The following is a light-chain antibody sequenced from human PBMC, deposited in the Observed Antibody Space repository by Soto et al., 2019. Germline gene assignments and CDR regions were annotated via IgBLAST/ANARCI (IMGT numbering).Light chain of an antibody. J-gene: IGKJ4*01. CDR2: GAS. CDR1: QSVSSN. V-gene: IGKV3-15*01. Sequence: ETVMTQSPATLSVSPGERATLSCRASQSVSSNLAWYQQKPGQAPRLLIYGASTRATGIPARFSGSGSGTEFTLTISSLQSEDFAVYCCQQYNNWPPLTLGGGTKVEIK. CDR3: QQYNNWPPLT.